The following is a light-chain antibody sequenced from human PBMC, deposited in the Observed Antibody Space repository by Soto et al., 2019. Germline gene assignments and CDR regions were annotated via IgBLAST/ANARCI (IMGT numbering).Light chain of an antibody. CDR2: VAS. CDR3: QQYNNWPPYT. V-gene: IGKV3-15*01. J-gene: IGKJ2*01. CDR1: QSVGSN. Sequence: EIVMTQSPATRSVSPGERATLSCRASQSVGSNLAWYQQKPGQAPRLLIYVASTRATGIPARFSGSGSGTEFTLTISSLQSEDFAFYYCQQYNNWPPYTFGQGTKLEIK.